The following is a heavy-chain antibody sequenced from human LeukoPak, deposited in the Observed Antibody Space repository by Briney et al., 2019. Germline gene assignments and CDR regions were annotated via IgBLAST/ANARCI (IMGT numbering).Heavy chain of an antibody. CDR2: ISGGGETT. J-gene: IGHJ4*02. CDR3: ARDYADYVGYFFFDY. V-gene: IGHV3-23*01. CDR1: GFTFSRHW. Sequence: GGSLRLSCAASGFTFSRHWMHWVRQAPGKGLEWVSSISGGGETTYYADSAKGRFTISRDNSQNTLYLQMNSLRAEDTAVYYCARDYADYVGYFFFDYWGQGTLVTVSS. D-gene: IGHD4-17*01.